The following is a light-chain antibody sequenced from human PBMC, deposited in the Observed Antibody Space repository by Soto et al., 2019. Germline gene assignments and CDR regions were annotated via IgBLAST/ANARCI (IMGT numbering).Light chain of an antibody. CDR1: SSDVGSYNL. Sequence: QSVLTQPASGSGSPGQSITISCTGTSSDVGSYNLVSWYQQHPGKAPRLMIYEGSKRPSGVSNRFSGSKSGNTASLTISGLQAEDEADYYCCSYAGSSTPYVFGTGTKLTVL. V-gene: IGLV2-23*01. J-gene: IGLJ1*01. CDR3: CSYAGSSTPYV. CDR2: EGS.